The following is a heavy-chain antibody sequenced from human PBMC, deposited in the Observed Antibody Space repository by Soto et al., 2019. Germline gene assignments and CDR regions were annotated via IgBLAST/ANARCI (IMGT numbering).Heavy chain of an antibody. CDR3: ARDGITRIVGATKYYYGMDV. CDR2: ISAYNGNT. J-gene: IGHJ6*02. D-gene: IGHD1-26*01. V-gene: IGHV1-18*01. CDR1: GYTFTSYG. Sequence: ASVKVSCKASGYTFTSYGISWVRQAPGQGLEWMGWISAYNGNTNYAQKLQGRVTMTTDTSTSTAYMELRSLRSDDTAVYYCARDGITRIVGATKYYYGMDVWGQGTTVTVYS.